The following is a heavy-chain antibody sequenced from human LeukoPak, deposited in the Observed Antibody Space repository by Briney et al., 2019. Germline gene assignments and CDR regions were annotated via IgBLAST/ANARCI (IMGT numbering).Heavy chain of an antibody. J-gene: IGHJ5*02. CDR2: ISYDGSNK. CDR3: SLRFWFDL. Sequence: QPGRSLRLSCAASGFTFSSYAMHWVRQAPGKGLEWVAVISYDGSNKYYADSVKGRFTISRDNSKNTLYLQMNSLRAEDTAVYYCSLRFWFDLWGQGTLVTVSS. CDR1: GFTFSSYA. V-gene: IGHV3-30-3*01. D-gene: IGHD4-17*01.